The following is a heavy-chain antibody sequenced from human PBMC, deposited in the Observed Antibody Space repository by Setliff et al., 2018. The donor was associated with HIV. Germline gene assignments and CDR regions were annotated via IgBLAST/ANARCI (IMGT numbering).Heavy chain of an antibody. J-gene: IGHJ4*02. Sequence: ASVKVSCKASGYTFISYGITWVRQAPGQGLEWMGWISVDKGDTNYAQKLQGRVTMTTDTSTSTAYMELRSLRSGDTAVYYCARGRWPQSAFDYWGQGTLVTVSS. CDR3: ARGRWPQSAFDY. V-gene: IGHV1-18*01. CDR1: GYTFISYG. CDR2: ISVDKGDT.